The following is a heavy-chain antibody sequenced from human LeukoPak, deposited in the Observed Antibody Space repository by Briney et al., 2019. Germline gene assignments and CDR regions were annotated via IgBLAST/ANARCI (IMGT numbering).Heavy chain of an antibody. CDR2: ISSSGATI. J-gene: IGHJ4*02. CDR3: VRDPYEAY. V-gene: IGHV3-48*03. Sequence: PGGSLRLSCAASGSTFSSFTTYDFNWVRQAPGKGPEWVSYISSSGATIYYADSVKGRFTISRDNSKNTVYLQMNSLRAEDTAVYYCVRDPYEAYWGQGTLVTVSS. CDR1: GSTFSS. D-gene: IGHD5-12*01.